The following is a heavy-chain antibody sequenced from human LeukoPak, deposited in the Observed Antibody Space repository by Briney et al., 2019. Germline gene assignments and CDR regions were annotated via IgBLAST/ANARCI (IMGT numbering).Heavy chain of an antibody. V-gene: IGHV1-8*02. CDR3: ASGVLPQLDY. D-gene: IGHD3-10*01. Sequence: GASVTVSCKASGYTFTGYYMHWVRQATGQGLEWMGWMNPNSGNTGYAQKFQGRVTMTRNTSISTAYMELSSLRSEDTAVYYCASGVLPQLDYWGQGTLVTVSS. J-gene: IGHJ4*02. CDR2: MNPNSGNT. CDR1: GYTFTGYY.